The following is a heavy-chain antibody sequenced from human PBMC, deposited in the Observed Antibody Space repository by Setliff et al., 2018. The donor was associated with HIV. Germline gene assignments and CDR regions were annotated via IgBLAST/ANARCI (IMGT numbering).Heavy chain of an antibody. CDR3: ARILLYDSSAYFVNAFDI. D-gene: IGHD3-22*01. Sequence: PSETLSLTCTVSGGSISSGIYYWIWIRQPAGKGLEWIGHVYTTGSTNYNPSLKSRVTISVDTSKNQFYLKLSPLTAADTAVYYCARILLYDSSAYFVNAFDIWGQGTVVTVSS. V-gene: IGHV4-61*09. CDR2: VYTTGST. CDR1: GGSISSGIYY. J-gene: IGHJ3*02.